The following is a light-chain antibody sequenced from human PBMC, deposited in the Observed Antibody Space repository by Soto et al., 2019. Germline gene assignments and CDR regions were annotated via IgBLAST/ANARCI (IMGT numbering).Light chain of an antibody. V-gene: IGKV3D-20*01. CDR3: QQYGNSPQIT. J-gene: IGKJ5*01. Sequence: IVLTQSPATLSLSPWERATLSFGASQSVGTYVAWYKQKPGLAPRLVIFDSSTRPTGIPDRFSGSGSGTDFTLTIRRLEPEDFAVYFCQQYGNSPQITFGQGTRLEIK. CDR2: DSS. CDR1: QSVGTY.